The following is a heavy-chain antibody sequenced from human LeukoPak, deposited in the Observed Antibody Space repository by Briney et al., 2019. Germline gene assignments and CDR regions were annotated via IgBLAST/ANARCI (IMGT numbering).Heavy chain of an antibody. D-gene: IGHD3-9*01. V-gene: IGHV4-59*01. CDR3: ARGKRVRYFDWLLPHDAFDI. CDR2: IYYSGST. Sequence: SETLSLTCAVYGGSFSGYYWSRIRQPPGKGLEWIGYIYYSGSTNYNPSLKSRVTISVDTSKNQFSLKLSSVTAADTAVYYCARGKRVRYFDWLLPHDAFDIWGQGTMVTVSS. J-gene: IGHJ3*02. CDR1: GGSFSGYY.